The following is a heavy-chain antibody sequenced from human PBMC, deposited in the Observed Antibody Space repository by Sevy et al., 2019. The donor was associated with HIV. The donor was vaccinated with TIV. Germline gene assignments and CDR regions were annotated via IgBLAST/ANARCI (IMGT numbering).Heavy chain of an antibody. CDR2: LKSDVYGGTV. Sequence: GVSLRLSCTASGFTFGDYCMSWDRQAPGKGLEWVAFLKSDVYGGTVDNAASVRGRFVISRDDSKTIAYLQMNDLKTEDTGVYYCTRWKAAQSIFDYWGQGALVTVSS. CDR3: TRWKAAQSIFDY. CDR1: GFTFGDYC. D-gene: IGHD6-13*01. V-gene: IGHV3-49*04. J-gene: IGHJ4*02.